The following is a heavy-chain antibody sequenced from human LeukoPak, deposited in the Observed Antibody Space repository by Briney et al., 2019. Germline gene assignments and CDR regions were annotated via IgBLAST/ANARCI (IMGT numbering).Heavy chain of an antibody. CDR1: GGSISSGGYY. D-gene: IGHD3-3*01. CDR3: ARMGIFGVVSYYYYGMDV. Sequence: PSQTLSLTCTVSGGSISSGGYYWSWIRQHPGKGLEWIGYIYYSGSTYYNPSLKSRVTISVDTSKNQFSLKLSSVTAADTAVCYCARMGIFGVVSYYYYGMDVWGQGTTVTVSS. V-gene: IGHV4-31*03. J-gene: IGHJ6*02. CDR2: IYYSGST.